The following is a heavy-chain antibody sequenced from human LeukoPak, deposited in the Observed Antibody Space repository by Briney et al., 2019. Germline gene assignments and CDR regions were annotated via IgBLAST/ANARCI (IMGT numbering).Heavy chain of an antibody. Sequence: PGGSLRLSCAASGFTFSSYGMHWVRQAPGKGLEWVAVIWYDGSNKYYADSVKGRFTIFRDNSKNTLYLQMNSLRAEDTAVYYCASDSGSYQALDYWGQGTLVTVSS. J-gene: IGHJ4*02. V-gene: IGHV3-33*01. D-gene: IGHD1-26*01. CDR1: GFTFSSYG. CDR3: ASDSGSYQALDY. CDR2: IWYDGSNK.